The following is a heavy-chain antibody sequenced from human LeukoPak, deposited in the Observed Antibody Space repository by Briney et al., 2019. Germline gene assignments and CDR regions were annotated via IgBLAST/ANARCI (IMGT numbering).Heavy chain of an antibody. CDR1: GYTFTSYD. D-gene: IGHD3-10*01. Sequence: ASVKVSCKASGYTFTSYDINWVRQASGQGLEWMGWMNPNSGNTASAQKFQGRVTITTDESTSTAYMELSSLRSEDTAVYYCARESGRITMVRGGGYYYYMDVWGKGTTVTVSS. J-gene: IGHJ6*03. CDR2: MNPNSGNT. V-gene: IGHV1-8*01. CDR3: ARESGRITMVRGGGYYYYMDV.